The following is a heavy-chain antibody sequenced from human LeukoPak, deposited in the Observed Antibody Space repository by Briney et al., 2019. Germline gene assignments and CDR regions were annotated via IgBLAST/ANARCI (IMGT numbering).Heavy chain of an antibody. CDR2: ISYDGSNK. CDR3: ARDPPAAGIYFDY. D-gene: IGHD6-13*01. J-gene: IGHJ4*02. Sequence: GGSLRLSCAASGFTFSSYAMHWVRQAPGKGLEWVAVISYDGSNKYYADSVKGRFTISRDNSKNTLYLQMNSLRAEDTAVYYCARDPPAAGIYFDYWGQGTLVTVSS. CDR1: GFTFSSYA. V-gene: IGHV3-30*04.